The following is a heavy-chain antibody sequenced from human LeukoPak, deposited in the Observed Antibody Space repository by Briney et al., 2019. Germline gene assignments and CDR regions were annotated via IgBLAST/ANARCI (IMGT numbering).Heavy chain of an antibody. J-gene: IGHJ4*02. CDR3: ARAKWELLTDY. V-gene: IGHV3-7*05. CDR2: IKQDGSEK. CDR1: GFXFSSYW. Sequence: GGSLRLSCAASGFXFSSYWMSWVRQAPGKGLEWVANIKQDGSEKYYVDSVKGRFTISRDNAKNSLYLQMNSLRAEDTAVYYCARAKWELLTDYWGQGTLVTVSS. D-gene: IGHD1-26*01.